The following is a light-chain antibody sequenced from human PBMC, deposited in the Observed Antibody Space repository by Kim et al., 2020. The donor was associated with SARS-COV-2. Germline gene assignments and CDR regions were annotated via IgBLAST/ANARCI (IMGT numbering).Light chain of an antibody. CDR2: GAS. Sequence: SLSPGKRATLSCRASQSVSSNLLAWYQQKPGQAPRLLIDGASSRATGIADRFSGSGSGTDFTLIISRLEPEDFAVYYCQQYGTSRTFGRGTKLEI. J-gene: IGKJ2*01. CDR3: QQYGTSRT. V-gene: IGKV3-20*01. CDR1: QSVSSNL.